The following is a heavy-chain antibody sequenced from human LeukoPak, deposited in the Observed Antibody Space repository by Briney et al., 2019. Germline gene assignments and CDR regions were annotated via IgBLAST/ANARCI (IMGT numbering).Heavy chain of an antibody. J-gene: IGHJ4*02. CDR1: GGTFSSYP. CDR3: ARDKSRGVLRYFDWTPDFDY. Sequence: SVKVSCKASGGTFSSYPISWVRQAPGQGLEWMGGIIPILGIANYAQKFQGRVTITADKSTSTAYMELSSLRSEDTAVYYCARDKSRGVLRYFDWTPDFDYWGQGTLVTVSS. CDR2: IIPILGIA. V-gene: IGHV1-69*10. D-gene: IGHD3-9*01.